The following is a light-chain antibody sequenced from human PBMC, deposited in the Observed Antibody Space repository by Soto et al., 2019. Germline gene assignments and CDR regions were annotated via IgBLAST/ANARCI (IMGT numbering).Light chain of an antibody. CDR2: AAS. Sequence: DIQLTQSPSFLSASVGDRVTITCRASQGISSYLAWYQQKPGKAPKVMIYAASSLQSGVPSSFSGSGSGTEFTLTIRRLQPEDFATYYCQHLSYYPRTFGKGTKVEIK. J-gene: IGKJ1*01. CDR3: QHLSYYPRT. V-gene: IGKV1-9*01. CDR1: QGISSY.